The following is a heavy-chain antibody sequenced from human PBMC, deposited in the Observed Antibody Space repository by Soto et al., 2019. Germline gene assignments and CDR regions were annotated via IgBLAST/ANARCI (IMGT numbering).Heavy chain of an antibody. D-gene: IGHD2-15*01. CDR2: IYYSGST. Sequence: SETLSLTCNVSGGSISTSSYYWGWIRQPPGKGLEWIGNIYYSGSTYYNPSLKSRVTISVDTSKNQFSLKLNSVTAADTAVYYCARTYPRTSVVVAATFWFDPWGQGTLVTVSS. J-gene: IGHJ5*02. CDR1: GGSISTSSYY. V-gene: IGHV4-39*01. CDR3: ARTYPRTSVVVAATFWFDP.